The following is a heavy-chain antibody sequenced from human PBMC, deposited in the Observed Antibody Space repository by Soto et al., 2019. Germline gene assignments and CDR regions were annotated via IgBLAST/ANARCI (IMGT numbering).Heavy chain of an antibody. D-gene: IGHD1-1*01. J-gene: IGHJ4*02. CDR1: GQSFSGHS. Sequence: QVQLQQWGAGLVKPSETLSLSCAVYGQSFSGHSWAWIRQPPGKGLECIGEINESGSTYYNPSLKSRVTISTDTSKNQFSRKLSSVSAADTAAYFCARGSGIVALPGELEDVKYDYWGQGTLVNVSS. V-gene: IGHV4-34*01. CDR3: ARGSGIVALPGELEDVKYDY. CDR2: INESGST.